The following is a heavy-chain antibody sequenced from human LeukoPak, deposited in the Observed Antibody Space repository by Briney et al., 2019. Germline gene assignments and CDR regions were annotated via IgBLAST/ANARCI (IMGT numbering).Heavy chain of an antibody. J-gene: IGHJ6*03. Sequence: ASVKVSCKASGYTFTGYYMHWVRQAPGQGLEWMGWINPNSGGTNYAQKFQGRVTMTRDTSISTAYMELSRLRSDDTAVYYCARRVAGTGGGNYYYYMDVWGKGTTVTVSS. V-gene: IGHV1-2*02. CDR3: ARRVAGTGGGNYYYYMDV. D-gene: IGHD6-19*01. CDR1: GYTFTGYY. CDR2: INPNSGGT.